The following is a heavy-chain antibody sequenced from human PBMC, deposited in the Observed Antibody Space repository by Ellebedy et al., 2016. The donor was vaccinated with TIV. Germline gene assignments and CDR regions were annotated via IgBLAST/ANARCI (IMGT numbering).Heavy chain of an antibody. Sequence: SETLSLTCTVSGGSISSYYWSWIRQPPGKGLEWIGYIYYSGSTNYDPSLKSRVTISVDTSKNQFSLKLSSVTAADTAVYYCARVRAYSSGWYTPLDYWGQGTLVTVSS. V-gene: IGHV4-59*08. CDR1: GGSISSYY. CDR2: IYYSGST. CDR3: ARVRAYSSGWYTPLDY. J-gene: IGHJ4*02. D-gene: IGHD6-19*01.